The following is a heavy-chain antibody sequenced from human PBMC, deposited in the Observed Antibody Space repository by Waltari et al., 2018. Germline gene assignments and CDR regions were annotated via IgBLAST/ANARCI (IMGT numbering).Heavy chain of an antibody. CDR1: GFTFSRYR. CDR2: ISSSSSYI. V-gene: IGHV3-21*01. CDR3: ARDKLAHAFDI. J-gene: IGHJ3*02. Sequence: EVQLVESGGGVVQPGGSLRLSCSASGFTFSRYRLNWVRQAPGKGLEWVSSISSSSSYISYADSVKGRFTISRDNAKNSLYLQMNSLRAEDTAVYYCARDKLAHAFDIWGQGTMVTVSS.